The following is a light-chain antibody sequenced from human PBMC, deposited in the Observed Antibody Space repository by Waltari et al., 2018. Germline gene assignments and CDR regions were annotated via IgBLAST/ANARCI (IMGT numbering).Light chain of an antibody. CDR1: TSDVGSYDL. V-gene: IGLV2-23*01. CDR3: CSYAGRGTYV. CDR2: EGF. Sequence: QSALTQPASVSGTPGQSITISCSGTTSDVGSYDLVSWYQQPPGEAPKLLICEGFKRPPDPSSRCSCAKSGSTASLTISGLQPEDEADYYCCSYAGRGTYVFGSGTKVTVL. J-gene: IGLJ1*01.